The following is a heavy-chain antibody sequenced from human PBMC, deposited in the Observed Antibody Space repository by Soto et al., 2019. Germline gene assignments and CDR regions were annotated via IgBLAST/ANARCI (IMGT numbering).Heavy chain of an antibody. CDR1: GFTFDDYA. CDR3: ARVSDGSGRYYYGMDV. V-gene: IGHV3-9*01. Sequence: HPGGSLRLSCAASGFTFDDYAMHWVRQAPGKGLEWVSGISWNSGSIGYADSVKGRFTISRDNAKNSLYLQMNSLRAEDTAVYYCARVSDGSGRYYYGMDVWGQGTTVTVSS. J-gene: IGHJ6*02. CDR2: ISWNSGSI. D-gene: IGHD3-10*01.